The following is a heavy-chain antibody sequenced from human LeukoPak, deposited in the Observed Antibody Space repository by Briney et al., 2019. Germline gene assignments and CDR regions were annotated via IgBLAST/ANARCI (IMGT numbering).Heavy chain of an antibody. D-gene: IGHD3-10*01. V-gene: IGHV4-59*01. CDR3: AAMVRGDNFDY. CDR1: GGSFSGYY. J-gene: IGHJ4*02. CDR2: IYNSGST. Sequence: NPSETLSLTCAVYGGSFSGYYWSWIRQPPGKGLEWIGYIYNSGSTNYNPSLKSRVTISVDTSKKQFSLKLSSVTAADTAVYYCAAMVRGDNFDYWGQGTLVTVSS.